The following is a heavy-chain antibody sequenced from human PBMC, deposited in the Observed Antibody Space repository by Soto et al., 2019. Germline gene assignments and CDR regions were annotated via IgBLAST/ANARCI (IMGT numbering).Heavy chain of an antibody. CDR3: LTGTTEGYYYGMDV. J-gene: IGHJ6*02. D-gene: IGHD1-7*01. CDR2: ISYDGSNK. CDR1: GFTFSSYA. V-gene: IGHV3-30-3*01. Sequence: GGSLRLSCAASGFTFSSYAMHWVRQAPGKGLEWVAVISYDGSNKYYADSVKGRFTISRDNSKNTLYLQMNSLRAEDTAVYYCLTGTTEGYYYGMDVWGQGTTVTVSS.